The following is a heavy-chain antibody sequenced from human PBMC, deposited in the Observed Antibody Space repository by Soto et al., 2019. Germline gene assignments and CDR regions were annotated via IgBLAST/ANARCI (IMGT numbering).Heavy chain of an antibody. CDR1: GFTVSSNY. CDR2: IYSGGST. J-gene: IGHJ3*02. Sequence: PGGSLRLSCAASGFTVSSNYMSWVRQAPGKGLEWVSVIYSGGSTYYADSVKGRFTISRDNSKNTLYLQMNSLRAEDTAVYYCARAPRPRPDAFDIWGQGTMVTVSS. V-gene: IGHV3-66*01. CDR3: ARAPRPRPDAFDI.